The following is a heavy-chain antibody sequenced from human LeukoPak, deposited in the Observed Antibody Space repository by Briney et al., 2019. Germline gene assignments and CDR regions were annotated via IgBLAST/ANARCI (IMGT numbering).Heavy chain of an antibody. D-gene: IGHD3-10*01. V-gene: IGHV4-39*07. CDR2: IYYSGST. Sequence: SETLSLTCTVSGGSISSSSYYWGWIRQPPGKGLEWIGSIYYSGSTYYNPSLKSRVTISVDTSKNQFSLKLSSVTAADTAVYYCARDLSTLLWFGELSGWFDPWGQGTLVTVSS. CDR3: ARDLSTLLWFGELSGWFDP. CDR1: GGSISSSSYY. J-gene: IGHJ5*02.